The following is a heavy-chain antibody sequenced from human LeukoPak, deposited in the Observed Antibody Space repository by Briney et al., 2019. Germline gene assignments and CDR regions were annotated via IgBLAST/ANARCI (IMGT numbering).Heavy chain of an antibody. CDR3: AKYPIYSTAAIGGVY. V-gene: IGHV3-23*01. D-gene: IGHD3-16*01. J-gene: IGHJ4*02. Sequence: GGSLRLSCAASGFTFSSYAMSWVRQAPGKGLEWVSAISGSGGSTYYADSVKGRFTISRDNSKNTLYLQMNSLRAEDTAVYYCAKYPIYSTAAIGGVYWGQGTLVTVSS. CDR2: ISGSGGST. CDR1: GFTFSSYA.